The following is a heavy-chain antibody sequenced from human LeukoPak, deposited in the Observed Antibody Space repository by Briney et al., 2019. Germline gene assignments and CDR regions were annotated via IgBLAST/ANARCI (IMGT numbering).Heavy chain of an antibody. J-gene: IGHJ4*02. CDR1: GFTFSSYA. D-gene: IGHD4-17*01. CDR3: AKGGASVTRYVDY. V-gene: IGHV3-64*01. Sequence: GGSLRLSCAASGFTFSSYAMHWVRQAPGKGLEYVSAISSNGGSTYYANSVKGRFTISRDNSKNTLYLQMNSLRPEDTAVYYCAKGGASVTRYVDYWGQGTLVTVSS. CDR2: ISSNGGST.